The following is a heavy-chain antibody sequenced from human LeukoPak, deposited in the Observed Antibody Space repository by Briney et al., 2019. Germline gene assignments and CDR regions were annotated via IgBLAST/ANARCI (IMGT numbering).Heavy chain of an antibody. CDR2: ISAYSGDT. J-gene: IGHJ4*02. D-gene: IGHD3-10*01. CDR3: ARGPFYYGSGSYYTKDY. CDR1: GYTFTSYG. Sequence: ASVRVSCKASGYTFTSYGISWVRQAPGQGLEWMGWISAYSGDTNYAQKFQGRATMTTDTSTSTAYMELRSLRSDDTAVYYCARGPFYYGSGSYYTKDYWGQGTLVTVSS. V-gene: IGHV1-18*01.